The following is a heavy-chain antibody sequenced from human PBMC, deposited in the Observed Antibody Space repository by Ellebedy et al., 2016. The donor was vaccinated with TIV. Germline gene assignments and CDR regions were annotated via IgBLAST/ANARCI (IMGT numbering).Heavy chain of an antibody. CDR3: GRQPRGDLVDY. Sequence: GESLMISCKVSGYPFTYYWINWVRPMPGKGLEWMGRIDPIDSYVDYNPSLPCHVTISADKPSSTAYLQWRSLKASDTAMYYCGRQPRGDLVDYWGQGTLVTVSS. CDR2: IDPIDSYV. V-gene: IGHV5-10-1*01. D-gene: IGHD2-21*02. CDR1: GYPFTYYW. J-gene: IGHJ4*02.